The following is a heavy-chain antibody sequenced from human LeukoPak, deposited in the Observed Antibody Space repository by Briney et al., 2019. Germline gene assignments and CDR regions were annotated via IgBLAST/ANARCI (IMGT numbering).Heavy chain of an antibody. J-gene: IGHJ4*02. Sequence: PSETLSLTCAVYGGSFSGYYWSWIRQPPGKGLEWIGEINHSGSTNYNPSLKSRVTISVDTSKNQFSLKLSSVAAADTAVYYCARSRIVARRSFDYWGQGTLVTVSS. D-gene: IGHD6-6*01. V-gene: IGHV4-34*01. CDR1: GGSFSGYY. CDR2: INHSGST. CDR3: ARSRIVARRSFDY.